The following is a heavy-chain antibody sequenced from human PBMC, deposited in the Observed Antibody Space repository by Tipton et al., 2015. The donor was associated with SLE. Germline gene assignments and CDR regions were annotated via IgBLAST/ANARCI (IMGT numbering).Heavy chain of an antibody. CDR1: GASIGTSNYY. CDR3: ARVKSIFGVVIIDY. Sequence: TLSLTCTVSGASIGTSNYYWSWIRQPPGKGLEWIGGINHSGNTYYNPSLKSRVTISVDTSKNQFSLKVNSVAAADTAVYYCARVKSIFGVVIIDYWGQGTLVTVSS. V-gene: IGHV4-39*07. D-gene: IGHD3-3*01. CDR2: INHSGNT. J-gene: IGHJ4*02.